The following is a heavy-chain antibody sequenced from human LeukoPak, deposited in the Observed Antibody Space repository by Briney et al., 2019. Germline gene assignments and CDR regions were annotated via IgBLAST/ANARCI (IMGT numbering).Heavy chain of an antibody. Sequence: SETLSLTCTVSGYSINSGYYWGWIRQPPGKGLEWIGSIYHSGSTYHNPSLKSRVTISVDTSKNQFSLKLTSMTAADTAVYYCARDNFGRTSWGYYYYMDVWGKGTTVTVSS. J-gene: IGHJ6*03. CDR1: GYSINSGYY. CDR3: ARDNFGRTSWGYYYYMDV. V-gene: IGHV4-38-2*02. CDR2: IYHSGST. D-gene: IGHD2-2*01.